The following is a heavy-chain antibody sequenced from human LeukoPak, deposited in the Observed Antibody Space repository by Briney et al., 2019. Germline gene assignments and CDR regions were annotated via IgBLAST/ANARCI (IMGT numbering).Heavy chain of an antibody. D-gene: IGHD3-3*01. Sequence: GGSLRLSCAASGFTFSSYAMHWVRQAPGKGLEWVAVISYDGSNKYYADSVKGRFTISRDNAKNSLYLQMNSLRAEDTAVYYCARSTHRSDLFDYWGQGTLVTVSS. CDR1: GFTFSSYA. J-gene: IGHJ4*02. V-gene: IGHV3-30-3*01. CDR3: ARSTHRSDLFDY. CDR2: ISYDGSNK.